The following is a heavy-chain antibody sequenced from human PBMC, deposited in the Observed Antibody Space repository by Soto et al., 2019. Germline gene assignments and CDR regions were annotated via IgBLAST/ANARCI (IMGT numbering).Heavy chain of an antibody. D-gene: IGHD3-10*01. CDR1: GRSFSGYY. CDR2: INHSGST. J-gene: IGHJ6*02. Sequence: NPSETLSLTCAAYGRSFSGYYWSWIRQPPGKGLEWIGEINHSGSTNYNPSLKSRVTISVDTSKNQFSLKLSSVTAADTAVYYCARGAILKRRGDYYGMDVWGQGTTVT. CDR3: ARGAILKRRGDYYGMDV. V-gene: IGHV4-34*01.